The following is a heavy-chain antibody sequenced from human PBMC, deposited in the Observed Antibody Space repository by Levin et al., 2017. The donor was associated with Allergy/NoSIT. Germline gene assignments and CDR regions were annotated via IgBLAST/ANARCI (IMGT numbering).Heavy chain of an antibody. CDR1: GSIFRSYG. Sequence: GESLKISCAASGSIFRSYGMHWVRQAPGKGLEWVAVISNVGSNEYYADSVKGRFTISRDNSKNTLYLQMNSLRAEDTAVYYCAKENSYDTIRDAFDIWGQGTMVTVSS. CDR2: ISNVGSNE. D-gene: IGHD5-18*01. J-gene: IGHJ3*02. CDR3: AKENSYDTIRDAFDI. V-gene: IGHV3-30*18.